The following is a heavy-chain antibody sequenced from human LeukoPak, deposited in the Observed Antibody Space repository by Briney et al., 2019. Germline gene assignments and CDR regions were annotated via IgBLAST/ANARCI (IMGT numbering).Heavy chain of an antibody. Sequence: GESLRLSCAASGFTFSSDSMNWVRQAPGKGLEWVSSISSSSSYIYYADSVKGRFTISRDNAKNSLYLQMNSLRAEDTAVYYCARGGLGYCSSTSCYLVDYWGQGTLVTVSS. CDR1: GFTFSSDS. J-gene: IGHJ4*02. V-gene: IGHV3-21*01. CDR3: ARGGLGYCSSTSCYLVDY. CDR2: ISSSSSYI. D-gene: IGHD2-2*01.